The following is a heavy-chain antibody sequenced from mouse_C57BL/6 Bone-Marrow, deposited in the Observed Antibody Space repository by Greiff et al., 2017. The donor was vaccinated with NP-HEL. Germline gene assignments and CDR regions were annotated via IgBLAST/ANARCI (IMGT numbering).Heavy chain of an antibody. CDR2: INPSNGGT. D-gene: IGHD2-3*01. V-gene: IGHV1-53*01. J-gene: IGHJ1*03. CDR3: ARERRWFQRGYSCIAV. Sequence: QVQLQQPGTELVKPGTSVKLSCKSSGYTFTSYWMHWVKQRPGQGLEWIGNINPSNGGTNYNEKFKSKATLTVDKSSSTAYMQLSSLTSDDSAVYYCARERRWFQRGYSCIAVWGTETTVTVSS. CDR1: GYTFTSYW.